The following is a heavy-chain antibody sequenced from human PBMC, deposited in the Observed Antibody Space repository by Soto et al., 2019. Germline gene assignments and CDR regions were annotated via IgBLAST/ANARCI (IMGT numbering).Heavy chain of an antibody. D-gene: IGHD2-15*01. Sequence: QVQLVESGGGVVQPGRSLRLSCAASGFTFSSYAMHWVRQAPGKGLEWVAVISYDGSNKYYADSVKGRFTISRDNSKNTLYLQMNSLRAEDTAVYYCARGPVVVVAATQLGYWGQGTLVTLSS. J-gene: IGHJ4*02. CDR2: ISYDGSNK. CDR3: ARGPVVVVAATQLGY. CDR1: GFTFSSYA. V-gene: IGHV3-30-3*01.